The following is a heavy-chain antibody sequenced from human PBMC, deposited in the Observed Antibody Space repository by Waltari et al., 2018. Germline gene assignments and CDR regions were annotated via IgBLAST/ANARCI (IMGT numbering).Heavy chain of an antibody. V-gene: IGHV3-7*01. J-gene: IGHJ6*03. Sequence: EEQLVESGGGLVQPGGSLRLSCAASGFTFTRNWMAWVRQAPGKGLEWVANINQDGSEKRYGDSVKGRFTISRDNARNSLYLQLNSLRAEDTALYYCARDYYYYMDVWGKGTTVTVSS. CDR1: GFTFTRNW. CDR2: INQDGSEK. CDR3: ARDYYYYMDV.